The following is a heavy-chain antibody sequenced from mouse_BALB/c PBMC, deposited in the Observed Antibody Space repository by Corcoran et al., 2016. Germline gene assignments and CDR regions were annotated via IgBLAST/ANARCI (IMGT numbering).Heavy chain of an antibody. J-gene: IGHJ3*01. V-gene: IGHV1-62-2*01. Sequence: VQLQQSGAELVKPGASVKLSCKASGYTFTESTIHWVKQWAGQGFEWIGGFYPRSNTIKYNKKLKDKATLTADKSSSTVYMELSRLTSEDSAVYFFATHAYARDGGFAYWGQGTLVTGSA. CDR2: FYPRSNTI. CDR3: ATHAYARDGGFAY. CDR1: GYTFTEST. D-gene: IGHD3-3*01.